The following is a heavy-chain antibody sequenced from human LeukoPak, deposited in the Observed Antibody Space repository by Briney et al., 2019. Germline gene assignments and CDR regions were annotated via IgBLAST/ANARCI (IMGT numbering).Heavy chain of an antibody. CDR2: INPNSGGT. Sequence: ASVKVSCKASGYTFTGYYMRWVRQAPGQGLEWMGWINPNSGGTNYAQKFQGRVTMTRDTSISTAYMELSRLRSDDTAVYYCARVLRVSRDWFDPWGQGTLVTVSS. V-gene: IGHV1-2*02. J-gene: IGHJ5*02. CDR1: GYTFTGYY. CDR3: ARVLRVSRDWFDP.